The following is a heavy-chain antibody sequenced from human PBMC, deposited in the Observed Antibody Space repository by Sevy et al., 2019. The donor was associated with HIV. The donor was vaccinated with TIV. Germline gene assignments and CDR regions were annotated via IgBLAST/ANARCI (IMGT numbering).Heavy chain of an antibody. CDR2: ISSSGSTI. D-gene: IGHD4-4*01. Sequence: GGSLRLSCAASGFTFSSYEMNWVRQAPGKGLEWVSYISSSGSTIYYADSVKGRFTISRDNAKNSLYLQMNSLRAEDTAVKYCSRDGNSEYYNYKDVWGKGTTVTVSS. J-gene: IGHJ6*03. CDR1: GFTFSSYE. V-gene: IGHV3-48*03. CDR3: SRDGNSEYYNYKDV.